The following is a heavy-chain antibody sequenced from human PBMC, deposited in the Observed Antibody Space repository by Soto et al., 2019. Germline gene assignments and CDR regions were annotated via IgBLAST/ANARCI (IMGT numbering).Heavy chain of an antibody. CDR2: ISSSSSTI. D-gene: IGHD6-6*01. V-gene: IGHV3-48*01. J-gene: IGHJ6*03. CDR3: AREGPARSVYYYMDV. CDR1: GFTFSSYR. Sequence: EVQLVESGGGLVQPGGSLRLSCAASGFTFSSYRMNWVRQAPGKGLEWVSYISSSSSTIYYADSVKGRFTISRDNAKNSLYLQMNSLRAEDTAVYYCAREGPARSVYYYMDVWGKGTTVTVSS.